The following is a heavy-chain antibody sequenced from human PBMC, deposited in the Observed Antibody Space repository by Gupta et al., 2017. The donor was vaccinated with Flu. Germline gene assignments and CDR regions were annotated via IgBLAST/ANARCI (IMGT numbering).Heavy chain of an antibody. Sequence: QVQLQVSGPGLVQASQTLSLICTVSGDSISAYHWSWSRQSPGQGLECLAYISPGGGTTYESSLTGRVALSLDTSKNELSLKLHSVTAADTAVYFCARSESGNDSGDYWGQGTLVTVAS. D-gene: IGHD5-12*01. J-gene: IGHJ4*02. CDR1: GDSISAYH. CDR3: ARSESGNDSGDY. CDR2: ISPGGGT. V-gene: IGHV4-4*09.